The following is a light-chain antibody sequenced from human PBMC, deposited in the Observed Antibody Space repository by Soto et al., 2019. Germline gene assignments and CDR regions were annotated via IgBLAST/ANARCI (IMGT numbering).Light chain of an antibody. CDR2: DAS. Sequence: EIVLTKSPATLSLSPGERATLSCRASQSVSSYLAWYQQRPGQAPKLLIYDASNSVTGNTARFSGTGSGTDFALTISSLEPEDFGVYYCQQRGEWHPFTFGRGTKVDI. J-gene: IGKJ3*01. CDR1: QSVSSY. CDR3: QQRGEWHPFT. V-gene: IGKV3-11*01.